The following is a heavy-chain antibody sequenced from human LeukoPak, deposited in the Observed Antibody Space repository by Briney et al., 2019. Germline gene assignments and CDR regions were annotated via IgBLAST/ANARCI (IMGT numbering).Heavy chain of an antibody. CDR3: ARDVGYRSWFDP. CDR1: GFTVSSNY. CDR2: ISGGGST. Sequence: GGSLRLSCAASGFTVSSNYMTWVRQAPGKGLEWVSVISGGGSTYYADSVKGRFTISRDNSKNTLYLQMNSLRAEDTAVYYCARDVGYRSWFDPWGQGTLVIVSS. V-gene: IGHV3-53*01. J-gene: IGHJ5*02. D-gene: IGHD5-18*01.